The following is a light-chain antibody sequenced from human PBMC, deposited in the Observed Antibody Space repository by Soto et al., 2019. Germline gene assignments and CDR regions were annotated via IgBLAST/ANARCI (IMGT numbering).Light chain of an antibody. CDR2: DAS. Sequence: EIVLTQSPVNLSLSPGERATLSCRASQSVATFLAWYQQKPGQAPRLLIFDASNRAPGIPDRFNGSGSGKAFTLTTTSLEPEDFAGYYCQQRTNWPLTFGGGTKVEV. J-gene: IGKJ4*01. V-gene: IGKV3-11*01. CDR3: QQRTNWPLT. CDR1: QSVATF.